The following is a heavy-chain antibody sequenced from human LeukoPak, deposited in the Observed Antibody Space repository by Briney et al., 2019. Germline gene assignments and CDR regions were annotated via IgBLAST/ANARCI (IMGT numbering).Heavy chain of an antibody. CDR1: GGTFSSYA. Sequence: SVKVSCKASGGTFSSYAISWVRQAPGQGLEWMGGIIPIFGTANYAQKFQGRVTITADKSTSTAYMELSSLRSEDTAVYYCASEVVTMIVVVLTGAFDIWGQGTMVTVSS. D-gene: IGHD3-22*01. V-gene: IGHV1-69*06. J-gene: IGHJ3*02. CDR3: ASEVVTMIVVVLTGAFDI. CDR2: IIPIFGTA.